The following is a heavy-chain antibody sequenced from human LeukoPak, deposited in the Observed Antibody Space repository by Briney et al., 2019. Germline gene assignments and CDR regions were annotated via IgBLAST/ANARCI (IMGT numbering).Heavy chain of an antibody. CDR2: IYYSGST. CDR1: GGSISSSSYY. CDR3: ARDRVDSGSYVYYFDY. J-gene: IGHJ4*02. V-gene: IGHV4-39*07. Sequence: SETLSLTCTVSGGSISSSSYYWGWIRQPPGKGLEWIGSIYYSGSTYYNPSLKSRVTISVDTSKNQFSLKLSSVTAADTAVYYCARDRVDSGSYVYYFDYWGQGTLVTVSS. D-gene: IGHD1-26*01.